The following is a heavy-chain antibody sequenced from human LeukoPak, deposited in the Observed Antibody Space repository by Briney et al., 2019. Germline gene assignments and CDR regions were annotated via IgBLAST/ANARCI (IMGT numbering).Heavy chain of an antibody. D-gene: IGHD3-16*01. CDR1: GGSISSYY. J-gene: IGHJ4*02. CDR2: IHYSGST. V-gene: IGHV4-59*01. CDR3: ARGGPYSYGPPVY. Sequence: PSETLSLTCTVSGGSISSYYWTWIRQPPGKGLEWIGNIHYSGSTSYNPSLKSRVTISVDTSKNHFSLKLSSVTAADTAVYYRARGGPYSYGPPVYWGQGTLVTVSS.